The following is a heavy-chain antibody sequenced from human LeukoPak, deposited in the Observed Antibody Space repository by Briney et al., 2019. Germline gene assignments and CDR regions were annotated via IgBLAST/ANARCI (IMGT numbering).Heavy chain of an antibody. D-gene: IGHD3-9*01. J-gene: IGHJ4*02. CDR1: GFTFSSYG. CDR3: ARAPVTYDILTGYYTHFDY. Sequence: GGSLRLSCAASGFTFSSYGMHWVRQAPGEGLEWVAVIWYDGSNKYYADSVKGRFTIFRDNSKNTLYLQMNSLRAEDTAVYYCARAPVTYDILTGYYTHFDYWGQGTLVTVSS. V-gene: IGHV3-33*01. CDR2: IWYDGSNK.